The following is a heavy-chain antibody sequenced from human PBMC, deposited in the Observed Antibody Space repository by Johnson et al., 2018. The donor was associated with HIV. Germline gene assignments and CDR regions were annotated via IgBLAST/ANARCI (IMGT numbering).Heavy chain of an antibody. V-gene: IGHV3-30*04. CDR3: ARGLKGAFDI. CDR1: GFDFNTHN. CDR2: ISYHGSDT. Sequence: QMLLVESGGDVVQPGRSLRLYCAAFGFDFNTHNIHWVRQAPGKGLEWVTLISYHGSDTYYADSVQGRFTISRDNSRNMVYLEMNSLRTEDTAVYYCARGLKGAFDIWGQGTRVTVSA. J-gene: IGHJ3*02.